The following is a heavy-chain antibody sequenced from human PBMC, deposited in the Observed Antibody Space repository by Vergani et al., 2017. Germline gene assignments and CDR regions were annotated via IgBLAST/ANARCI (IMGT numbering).Heavy chain of an antibody. CDR1: GGSISSSSYY. D-gene: IGHD4-17*01. CDR2: IYYSGST. CDR3: ARLLGDYGDYFDY. Sequence: QLQLQESGPGLVKPSETLSLTCTVSGGSISSSSYYWGWIRRPPGKGLEWIGSIYYSGSTYYNTSLKSRVTISVDTSKNQFSLKLSSVTAAATAVYYCARLLGDYGDYFDYWGQGTLVTVSS. J-gene: IGHJ4*02. V-gene: IGHV4-39*01.